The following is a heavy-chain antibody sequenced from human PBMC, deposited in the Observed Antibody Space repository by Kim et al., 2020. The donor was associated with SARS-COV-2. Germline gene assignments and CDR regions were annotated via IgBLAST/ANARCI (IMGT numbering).Heavy chain of an antibody. D-gene: IGHD4-17*01. CDR2: SGNTI. V-gene: IGHV3-11*01. Sequence: SGNTISYADSVKGRFTIARDSAHSSLYLQMSSLRAEDTAVYYCAVTTVTPNWGQGTLVTVSS. J-gene: IGHJ4*02. CDR3: AVTTVTPN.